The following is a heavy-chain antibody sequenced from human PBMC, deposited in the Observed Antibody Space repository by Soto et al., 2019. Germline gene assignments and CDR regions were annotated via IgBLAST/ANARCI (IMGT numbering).Heavy chain of an antibody. CDR3: ARGADDYGDYDWFDP. D-gene: IGHD4-17*01. CDR1: GYTFTSYY. CDR2: INPSGGST. V-gene: IGHV1-46*03. J-gene: IGHJ5*02. Sequence: ASVKVPCKASGYTFTSYYMHWVRQAPGQGLEWMGIINPSGGSTSYAQKFQGRVTMTRDTSTSTVYMELSSLRSEDTAVYYCARGADDYGDYDWFDPWGQGTLVTVSS.